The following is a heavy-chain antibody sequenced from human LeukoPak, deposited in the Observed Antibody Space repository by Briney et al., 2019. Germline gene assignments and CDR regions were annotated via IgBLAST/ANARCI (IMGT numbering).Heavy chain of an antibody. CDR1: AASIRIYN. V-gene: IGHV4-59*01. D-gene: IGHD3-3*01. J-gene: IGHJ4*02. CDR3: ARVFDFWSGYYQGYYFDY. CDR2: VYYSGST. Sequence: SETLSLTCTVSAASIRIYNCSWIRQSPRERLERIGGVYYSGSTNSNPSLKSRVTISVYTCPNKFSLKLSSVTAADTAVYYCARVFDFWSGYYQGYYFDYWGQGTLVTVSS.